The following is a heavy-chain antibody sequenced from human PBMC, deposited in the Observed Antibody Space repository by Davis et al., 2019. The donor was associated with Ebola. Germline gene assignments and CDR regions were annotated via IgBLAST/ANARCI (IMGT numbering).Heavy chain of an antibody. D-gene: IGHD3-3*01. CDR1: GGSINSYY. CDR2: IYASGST. CDR3: ATTYFDFWSDSSRGVDV. Sequence: SETLSLTCTVSGGSINSYYWSWIRQPAGKGLEWIGRIYASGSTYYNPSLKSRVTMSIDTSKNQFSLKVNSVTAADTAVCYCATTYFDFWSDSSRGVDVWGQGTTVTVSS. J-gene: IGHJ6*02. V-gene: IGHV4-4*07.